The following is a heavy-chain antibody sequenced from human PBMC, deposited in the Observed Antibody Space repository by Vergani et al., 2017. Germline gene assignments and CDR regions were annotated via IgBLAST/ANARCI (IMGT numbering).Heavy chain of an antibody. J-gene: IGHJ4*02. CDR3: ASAAGGSHLLGDY. V-gene: IGHV1-3*01. D-gene: IGHD3-16*01. CDR2: INAGNGNT. Sequence: QVQLVQSGAEVKKPGASVKVSCKASGYTFTGYYMHWVRQAPGQGLEWMGWINAGNGNTKYSQKFQGRVTITRDTSASTAYMELSSLRSEDTAVHYCASAAGGSHLLGDYWGQGTLVTVSS. CDR1: GYTFTGYY.